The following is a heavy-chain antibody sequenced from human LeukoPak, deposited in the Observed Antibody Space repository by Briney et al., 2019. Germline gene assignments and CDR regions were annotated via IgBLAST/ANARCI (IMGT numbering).Heavy chain of an antibody. D-gene: IGHD1-26*01. CDR2: IYTSGST. CDR1: GGSISSGNYY. J-gene: IGHJ6*03. Sequence: SETLSLTCTVSGGSISSGNYYWSWIRQPAGKGLEWVGRIYTSGSTNYNPSFKSRVTISVDTSKNQFSLKVDSVTAADTAVYYCARDHPTPTTGYMDVWGKGTTVTVSS. CDR3: ARDHPTPTTGYMDV. V-gene: IGHV4-61*02.